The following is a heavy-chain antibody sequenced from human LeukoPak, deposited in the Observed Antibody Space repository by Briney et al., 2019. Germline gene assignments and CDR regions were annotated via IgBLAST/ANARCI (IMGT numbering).Heavy chain of an antibody. CDR1: GGSFSGYY. CDR2: INHSGST. CDR3: ARRSIGYYGVWYFDY. J-gene: IGHJ4*02. D-gene: IGHD3-22*01. Sequence: SEILSLTCAVYGGSFSGYYWSWIRQPPGKGLEWIGEINHSGSTNYNPSLKSRVTISVDTSKNQFSLKLSSVTAADTAVYYCARRSIGYYGVWYFDYWGQGTLVTVSS. V-gene: IGHV4-34*01.